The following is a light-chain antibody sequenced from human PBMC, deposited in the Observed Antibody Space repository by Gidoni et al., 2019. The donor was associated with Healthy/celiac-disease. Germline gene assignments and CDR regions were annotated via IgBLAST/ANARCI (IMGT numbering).Light chain of an antibody. V-gene: IGKV4-1*01. J-gene: IGKJ2*02. CDR1: QSVLYSTNNKNY. CDR2: WGS. Sequence: ILITPSPHSLALSLGERATINCKSRQSVLYSTNNKNYLAWYQQKPGQPPKLLIYWGSTRESGVPDRFSGSGSGTDFTLTISSLQAEDVAVYYCQQYYSTPGTFGQGTKLEIK. CDR3: QQYYSTPGT.